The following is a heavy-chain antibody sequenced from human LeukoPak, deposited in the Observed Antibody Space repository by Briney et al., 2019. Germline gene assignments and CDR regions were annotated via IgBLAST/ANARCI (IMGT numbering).Heavy chain of an antibody. Sequence: ASVKVSCKASGYTFTGYYVHWVRQAPGQGLEWMGWINPNSGGTNYAQKLQSRVTMTTDTSTSTAYMELRSLRSDDTAVYYCAREHDSSGYSLLCWGQGTLVTVSS. J-gene: IGHJ4*02. D-gene: IGHD3-22*01. CDR2: INPNSGGT. CDR3: AREHDSSGYSLLC. CDR1: GYTFTGYY. V-gene: IGHV1-2*02.